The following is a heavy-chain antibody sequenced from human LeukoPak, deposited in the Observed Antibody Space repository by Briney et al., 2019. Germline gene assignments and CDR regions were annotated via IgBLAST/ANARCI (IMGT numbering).Heavy chain of an antibody. CDR3: ARKNYYDSSGLDY. D-gene: IGHD3-22*01. CDR1: GGSISSGGYY. Sequence: SETLSLTCTASGGSISSGGYYWSWIRQHPGKGLEWIGYIYYSGSTYYNPSLKSRVTISVDTSKNQFSLKLSSVTAADTAVYYCARKNYYDSSGLDYWGQGTLVTVSS. CDR2: IYYSGST. V-gene: IGHV4-31*03. J-gene: IGHJ4*02.